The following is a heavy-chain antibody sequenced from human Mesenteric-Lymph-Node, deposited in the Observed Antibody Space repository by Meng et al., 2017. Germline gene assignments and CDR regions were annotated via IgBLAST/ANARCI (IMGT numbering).Heavy chain of an antibody. V-gene: IGHV1-69*05. Sequence: QVQRVQSGAEVKKSGASVKVSCKASGGTFSSYAISWVRQAPGQGLEWMGGIIPIFGTANYAQKFQGRVTITTDESTSTAYMELSSLRSEDTAVYYCARARGGSSWYYFDYWGQGTLVTVSS. D-gene: IGHD6-13*01. CDR3: ARARGGSSWYYFDY. J-gene: IGHJ4*02. CDR1: GGTFSSYA. CDR2: IIPIFGTA.